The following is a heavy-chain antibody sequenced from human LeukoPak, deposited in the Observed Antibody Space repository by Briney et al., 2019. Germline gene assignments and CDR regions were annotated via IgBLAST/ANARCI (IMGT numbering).Heavy chain of an antibody. Sequence: GGSLRLSCAASGFTFSSSAMSWVRQAPGKGLEWVSTISGSGASTYYADSLKGRFTISRVNSKNTLYLQMHSLRAEDTAVYYCAKLGPWGSYYFDHWGQGTLVTVSS. CDR1: GFTFSSSA. J-gene: IGHJ4*02. V-gene: IGHV3-23*01. CDR3: AKLGPWGSYYFDH. CDR2: ISGSGAST. D-gene: IGHD7-27*01.